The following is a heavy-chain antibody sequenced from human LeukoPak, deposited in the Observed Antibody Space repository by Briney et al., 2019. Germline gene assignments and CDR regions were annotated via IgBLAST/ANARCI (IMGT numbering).Heavy chain of an antibody. Sequence: SETLSLTCTVSGGSVTSGSYYWSWVRQPAGKGLEWIGRVYTTGTTHYNPSLKSRVTISIGTSKNQFSLKLNSVTAADTAVYYCARDYGGRNGYFDFWGQGTLVTVSS. CDR1: GGSVTSGSYY. CDR3: ARDYGGRNGYFDF. CDR2: VYTTGTT. V-gene: IGHV4-61*02. J-gene: IGHJ4*02. D-gene: IGHD4-23*01.